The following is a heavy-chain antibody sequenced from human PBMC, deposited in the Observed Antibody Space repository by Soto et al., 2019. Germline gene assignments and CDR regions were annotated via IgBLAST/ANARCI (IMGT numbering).Heavy chain of an antibody. Sequence: GPSVKVCCKASGYTFNSYGISWVRQAHRQGLEWMGWISAYNGNTNYAQKLQGRVTMTTDTSTSTAYMELRSLRSDDTAVYYCARGLVATIQRLGFDPWGQGTLVTVSS. CDR2: ISAYNGNT. CDR3: ARGLVATIQRLGFDP. CDR1: GYTFNSYG. V-gene: IGHV1-18*01. J-gene: IGHJ5*02. D-gene: IGHD5-12*01.